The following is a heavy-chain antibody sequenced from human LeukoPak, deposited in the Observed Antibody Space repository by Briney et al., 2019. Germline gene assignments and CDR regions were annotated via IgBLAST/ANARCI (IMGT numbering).Heavy chain of an antibody. V-gene: IGHV3-21*01. CDR1: GFTFSSYS. Sequence: PGGSLRLSCAASGFTFSSYSMNWVRQAPGKGLEWVSSISSSSSYIYYADSVKGRFTISRDNAKNSLYLQMNSLRAEDTAVYYCARTIAVAGTLNGWFDPWGQGTLVTVSS. CDR3: ARTIAVAGTLNGWFDP. D-gene: IGHD6-19*01. CDR2: ISSSSSYI. J-gene: IGHJ5*02.